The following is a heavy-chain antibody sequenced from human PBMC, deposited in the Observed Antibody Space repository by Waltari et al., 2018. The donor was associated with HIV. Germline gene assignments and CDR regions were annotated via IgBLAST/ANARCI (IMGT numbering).Heavy chain of an antibody. CDR2: INPAVGRT. J-gene: IGHJ4*02. D-gene: IGHD1-26*01. V-gene: IGHV1-2*02. CDR3: ARDLDVGRTDY. Sequence: QVQLVQSGAEVKKPGASVKLSCKASGYTFTGYYVQWVRQAPGQGLEWMGGINPAVGRTNLAQRFQGRVTMGRDTSIKTAYMEVTRLTSDDTAVYFCARDLDVGRTDYWGQGTQVTVSS. CDR1: GYTFTGYY.